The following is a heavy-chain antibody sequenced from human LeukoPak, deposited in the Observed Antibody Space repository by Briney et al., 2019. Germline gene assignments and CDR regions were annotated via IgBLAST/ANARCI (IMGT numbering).Heavy chain of an antibody. V-gene: IGHV4-38-2*02. CDR1: GYSISSGYY. Sequence: SETLSLTCTVSGYSISSGYYWGWIRQPPGKGLEWIGSIYYSGSTYYNPSLKSRVTISVDTSKNQFSLKLSSVTAADTAVYYCARDAGYGSGSYYDEGRWFDPWGQGTLVTVSS. D-gene: IGHD3-10*01. CDR2: IYYSGST. CDR3: ARDAGYGSGSYYDEGRWFDP. J-gene: IGHJ5*02.